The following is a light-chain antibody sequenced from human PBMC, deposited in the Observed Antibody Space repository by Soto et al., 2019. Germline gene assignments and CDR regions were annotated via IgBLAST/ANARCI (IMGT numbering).Light chain of an antibody. CDR3: QQYNNWLYT. CDR2: GAS. Sequence: EVVMMQSPATLSVSPGERATLSCKASQSVIRNLAWYQATPGQAPRLLVYGASTRATGVPARFSGSGSGTEFTLTISSLQSEDSAVYYCQQYNNWLYTFGQGTKLEI. CDR1: QSVIRN. V-gene: IGKV3-15*01. J-gene: IGKJ2*01.